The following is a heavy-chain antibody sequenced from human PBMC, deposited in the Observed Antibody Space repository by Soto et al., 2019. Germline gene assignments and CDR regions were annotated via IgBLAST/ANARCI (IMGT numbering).Heavy chain of an antibody. D-gene: IGHD1-1*01. CDR3: ARDPDWKNKYYMDV. CDR2: ISYTGST. CDR1: GGSISGHY. J-gene: IGHJ6*03. Sequence: SETLSLTCTVSGGSISGHYWSWIRQPPGKELEWVGYISYTGSTNYNPSLKSRATISADTPKNLFSLRLSSVTAADTAIYYCARDPDWKNKYYMDVWGKGTTVTVSS. V-gene: IGHV4-59*11.